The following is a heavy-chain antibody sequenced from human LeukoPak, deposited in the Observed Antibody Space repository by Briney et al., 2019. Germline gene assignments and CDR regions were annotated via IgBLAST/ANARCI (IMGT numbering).Heavy chain of an antibody. J-gene: IGHJ4*02. Sequence: ASVKVSCKAAGYTFTGYYMFWVRQAPGQGLEWMGRINPNSGGTNYAQKFQGRVTMTRDTSISTAYMELSRLRSDDTAVYYCARGPKGSKFDYWGQGTLVTVSS. CDR3: ARGPKGSKFDY. V-gene: IGHV1-2*06. CDR2: INPNSGGT. CDR1: GYTFTGYY.